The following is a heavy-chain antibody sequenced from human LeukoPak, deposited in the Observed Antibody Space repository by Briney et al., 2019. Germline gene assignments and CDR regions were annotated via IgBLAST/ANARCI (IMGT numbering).Heavy chain of an antibody. CDR1: GGTFSNYA. D-gene: IGHD3-3*01. J-gene: IGHJ3*02. CDR3: ARGRRITIFGSPNDAFDI. V-gene: IGHV1-18*01. Sequence: ASVKVSCKASGGTFSNYAITWVRQAPGQGLEWMGWISAYNGNTNYAQKLQGRVTMTTDTSTSTAYMELRSLRSDDTAVYYCARGRRITIFGSPNDAFDIWGQGTMVTVSS. CDR2: ISAYNGNT.